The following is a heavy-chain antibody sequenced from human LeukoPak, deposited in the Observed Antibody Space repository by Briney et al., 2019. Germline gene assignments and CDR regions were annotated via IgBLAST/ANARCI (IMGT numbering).Heavy chain of an antibody. CDR2: ISWNSGSI. CDR1: GFTFDDYA. J-gene: IGHJ4*02. Sequence: GGSLRLSCAASGFTFDDYAMHWVRQAPGKGLEWVSGISWNSGSIGYADSVKGRFTISRDNAKNSLYLQMNSLRAEDTALYYCAKGSPGALWSPFDYWGQGTLVTVSS. D-gene: IGHD3-10*01. V-gene: IGHV3-9*01. CDR3: AKGSPGALWSPFDY.